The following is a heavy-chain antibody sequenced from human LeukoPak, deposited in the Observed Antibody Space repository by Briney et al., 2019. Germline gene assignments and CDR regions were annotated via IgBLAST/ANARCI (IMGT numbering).Heavy chain of an antibody. CDR1: GFTFSSYG. CDR3: AKVKGSITIFGVVRTPDYFDY. Sequence: GGSLRLSCAASGFTFSSYGMHWVRQAPGKGLEWVALIRYDGSNKYYADSVKGRFTISRDNSKNTLYLQMNSLRAEDTAVYYCAKVKGSITIFGVVRTPDYFDYWGQGTLGTVSS. V-gene: IGHV3-30*02. D-gene: IGHD3-3*01. J-gene: IGHJ4*02. CDR2: IRYDGSNK.